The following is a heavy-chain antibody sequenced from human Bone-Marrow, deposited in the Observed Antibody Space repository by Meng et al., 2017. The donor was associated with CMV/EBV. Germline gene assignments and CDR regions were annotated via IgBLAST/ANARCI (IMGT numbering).Heavy chain of an antibody. CDR1: GFTFSSYA. CDR3: ARVRSYYGSGTYSNEVAYDI. CDR2: MSSDGSNN. D-gene: IGHD3-10*01. J-gene: IGHJ3*02. Sequence: GETLKISSAPSGFTFSSYAMYWVRQAPGKGRVWVAVMSSDGSNNYYADSVKGRFTISRDNSRNTLYLQMNSLRAEDMAVYYCARVRSYYGSGTYSNEVAYDIWGQGSLVTVSS. V-gene: IGHV3-30*04.